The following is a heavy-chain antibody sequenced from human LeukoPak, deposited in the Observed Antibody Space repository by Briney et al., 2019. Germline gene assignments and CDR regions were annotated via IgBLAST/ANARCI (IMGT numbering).Heavy chain of an antibody. Sequence: GGALRLSCAASGFTFSDYYMSWIGQAPGKGLEGVSCISSSGSTIYYADSVKGRFAISRDSAKNSLYLQMNSLRAEDTAVYYCAITMRNPDSWGQGTLVTVSS. J-gene: IGHJ4*02. CDR1: GFTFSDYY. D-gene: IGHD1-14*01. V-gene: IGHV3-11*01. CDR2: ISSSGSTI. CDR3: AITMRNPDS.